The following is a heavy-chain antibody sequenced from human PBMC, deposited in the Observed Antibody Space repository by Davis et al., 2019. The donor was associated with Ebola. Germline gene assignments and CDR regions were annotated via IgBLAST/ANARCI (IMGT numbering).Heavy chain of an antibody. CDR1: GYTLTSHG. CDR3: ARDMGIAARRGNWFDP. Sequence: ASVNVSCKASGYTLTSHGISWLRQAPGQGLEGMGWIIAYNRNTNYAQKLQGRVTMTTATSTSTALMELRSLRSDDTAVYYCARDMGIAARRGNWFDPWGQGTLVTVSS. J-gene: IGHJ5*02. D-gene: IGHD6-6*01. CDR2: IIAYNRNT. V-gene: IGHV1-18*04.